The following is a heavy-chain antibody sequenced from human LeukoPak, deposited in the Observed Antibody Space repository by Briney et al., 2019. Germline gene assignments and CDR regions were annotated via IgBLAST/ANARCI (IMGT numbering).Heavy chain of an antibody. CDR2: ISSSSSYI. V-gene: IGHV3-21*01. D-gene: IGHD2-21*02. CDR1: GFTFSSYG. CDR3: ARRVVTASHYFDY. Sequence: GGSLRLSWAASGFTFSSYGMNWVRQAPGKGLDWVSSISSSSSYIYYADSVKGRFTISRDNAKNSLYLQMNSLRAEDTAVYYCARRVVTASHYFDYWGQGTLVTVSS. J-gene: IGHJ4*02.